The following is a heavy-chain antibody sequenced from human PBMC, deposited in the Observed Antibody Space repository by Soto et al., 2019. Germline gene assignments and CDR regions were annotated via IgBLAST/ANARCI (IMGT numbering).Heavy chain of an antibody. CDR2: IYYSGST. J-gene: IGHJ6*02. V-gene: IGHV4-59*01. D-gene: IGHD6-13*01. CDR1: GGSISSYY. Sequence: QVQLQESGPGLVKPSETLSLTCTVSGGSISSYYWSWIRQPPGKGLEWIGYIYYSGSTNYNPSLKSRVTISVDTSKHQFSLKLSSVTAADTAVYYCAGASAAAGYYYYYGMDVWGQGTTVTVSS. CDR3: AGASAAAGYYYYYGMDV.